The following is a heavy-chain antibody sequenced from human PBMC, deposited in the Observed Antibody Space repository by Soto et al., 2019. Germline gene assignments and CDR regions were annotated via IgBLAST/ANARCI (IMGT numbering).Heavy chain of an antibody. D-gene: IGHD3-10*01. Sequence: QLQLQESGPGLVKASETLSLTCTVSGGSITRSSYYWGWIRQPPGKGLEWIATIYYSGSTYYNPSLKSRVTISVDTSQNQFSLKLRSVTAADTAMYYCATDGAYYCSGRYYFDYWGQGTLVTVSS. J-gene: IGHJ4*02. CDR1: GGSITRSSYY. CDR3: ATDGAYYCSGRYYFDY. CDR2: IYYSGST. V-gene: IGHV4-39*01.